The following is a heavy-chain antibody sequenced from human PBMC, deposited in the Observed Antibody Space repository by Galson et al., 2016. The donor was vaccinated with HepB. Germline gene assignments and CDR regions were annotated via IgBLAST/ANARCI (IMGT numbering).Heavy chain of an antibody. CDR1: GDRLKVVS. CDR3: ATDRDFGDILIFDY. D-gene: IGHD4-17*01. J-gene: IGHJ4*02. V-gene: IGHV1-24*01. Sequence: KVSCKVSGDRLKVVSIHWVRQAPGKGLEWMGGYDTENGESVYAQNFQGRVTMTEDISTDTAYMELSSLRFEDTAVYYCATDRDFGDILIFDYWGQGTQVTVSS. CDR2: YDTENGES.